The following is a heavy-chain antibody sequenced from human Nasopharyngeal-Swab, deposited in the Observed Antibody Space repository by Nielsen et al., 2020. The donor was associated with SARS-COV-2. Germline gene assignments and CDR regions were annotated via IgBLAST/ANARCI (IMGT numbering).Heavy chain of an antibody. CDR3: VSGYYDSSGYYYVEDDAFDI. Sequence: GGSLRLSCAASGFTFSDYYMSWIRQAPGKGLEWVSYISSSSSYTSYADSVKGRFTISRDNAKNPLYLQMNSLRAEDTAVYYCVSGYYDSSGYYYVEDDAFDIWGQGTMVTVSS. D-gene: IGHD3-22*01. J-gene: IGHJ3*02. CDR2: ISSSSSYT. V-gene: IGHV3-11*06. CDR1: GFTFSDYY.